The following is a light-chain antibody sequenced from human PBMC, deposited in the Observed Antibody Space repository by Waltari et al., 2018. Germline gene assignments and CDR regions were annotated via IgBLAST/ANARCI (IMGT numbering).Light chain of an antibody. J-gene: IGLJ2*01. Sequence: QSVLTQPPSVSAAPGRKVTISCSGITSHIGNNYVSWYQQVPGAAPKVFIYETEKGPSGIPDRFSGSKSGTSAYLGITGLQTGDEAAYYCGTWDNNLSALVFGGGTKLTVL. CDR1: TSHIGNNY. CDR3: GTWDNNLSALV. V-gene: IGLV1-51*02. CDR2: ETE.